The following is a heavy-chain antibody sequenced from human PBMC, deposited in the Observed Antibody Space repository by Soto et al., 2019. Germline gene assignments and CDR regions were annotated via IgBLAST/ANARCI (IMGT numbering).Heavy chain of an antibody. V-gene: IGHV3-23*01. CDR2: ISGSGGST. CDR3: VKGDGDWGGDGMDV. D-gene: IGHD2-21*02. CDR1: GFTFISYA. Sequence: GGSLRLSCAASGFTFISYAIIFFRQSPGKGLEWVSAISGSGGSTYYADSVKGRFTISRDNSKNTLYLQMSSLRAEDTAVYYCVKGDGDWGGDGMDVWGQGTTVTVSS. J-gene: IGHJ6*02.